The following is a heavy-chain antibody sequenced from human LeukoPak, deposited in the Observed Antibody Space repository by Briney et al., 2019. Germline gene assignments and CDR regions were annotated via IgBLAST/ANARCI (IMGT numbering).Heavy chain of an antibody. CDR1: GYTFTNYY. Sequence: ASVKVSCKASGYTFTNYYIHWVRQAPGQGLEWMGRIVPFLGITNYAQKFQGRVTITADKSTSTAYMELSSLGSEDTAVYYCAREGPGARARWWGGGSDDVEASPFDYWGQGTLVTVSS. J-gene: IGHJ4*02. V-gene: IGHV1-69*04. D-gene: IGHD2-15*01. CDR3: AREGPGARARWWGGGSDDVEASPFDY. CDR2: IVPFLGIT.